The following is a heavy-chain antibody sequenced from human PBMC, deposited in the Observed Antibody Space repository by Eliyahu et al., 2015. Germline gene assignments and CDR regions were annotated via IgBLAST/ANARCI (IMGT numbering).Heavy chain of an antibody. CDR3: VLEGGNSGPRWFDP. J-gene: IGHJ5*02. V-gene: IGHV1-69*01. D-gene: IGHD2-15*01. CDR1: GXTXSXYT. CDR2: IIPIFGTA. Sequence: QVQLVQSGAEVKKPGSSVKVSCQASGXTXSXYTXSWVRXSPGQGLEWMGGIIPIFGTANYAQKFQDRVTITADESTSTAYMGLSSLRSEDTAMYYCVLEGGNSGPRWFDPWGQGTLVTVSS.